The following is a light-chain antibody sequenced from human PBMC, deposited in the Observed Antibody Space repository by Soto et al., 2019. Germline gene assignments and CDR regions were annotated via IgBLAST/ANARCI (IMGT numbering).Light chain of an antibody. V-gene: IGKV3-15*01. J-gene: IGKJ5*01. CDR3: QQYNIWPLT. CDR2: GAS. Sequence: EIVMTQSPDTLSVSPGERATLSCRASQSVSSNLAWYRQKPGQAPRLLIYGASTRATGITARFSGSGSGTEFTLTISSLQSEDFALYYCQQYNIWPLTFGQGTRLEIK. CDR1: QSVSSN.